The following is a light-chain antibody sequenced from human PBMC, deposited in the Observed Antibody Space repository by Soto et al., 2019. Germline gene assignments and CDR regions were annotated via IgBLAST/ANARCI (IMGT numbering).Light chain of an antibody. CDR3: CSSAGSNYV. V-gene: IGLV2-23*02. J-gene: IGLJ1*01. Sequence: QSVLTQPASVSGSPGQSIAISCTGTSSDVGAYNYVSWYQQHPGNAPKLIIHEVSNRPSGVSDRFSGSKSGDTASLTISGLQAEDEADYYCCSSAGSNYVFGTGTKVTVL. CDR1: SSDVGAYNY. CDR2: EVS.